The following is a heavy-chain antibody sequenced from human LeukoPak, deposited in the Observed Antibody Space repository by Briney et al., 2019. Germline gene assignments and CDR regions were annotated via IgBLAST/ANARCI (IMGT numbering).Heavy chain of an antibody. CDR3: ASIYVSGSYWDY. CDR2: ISGSGSTS. CDR1: GFTFNTYT. Sequence: PGRSLRLSCAASGFTFNTYTMNWVRQAPGKGLEWVSYISGSGSTSYYADSVKGRFTISRDNAKNSLYLQMNSLRGEDTAVYYCASIYVSGSYWDYWGQGTLVTVSS. V-gene: IGHV3-48*04. D-gene: IGHD3-10*01. J-gene: IGHJ4*02.